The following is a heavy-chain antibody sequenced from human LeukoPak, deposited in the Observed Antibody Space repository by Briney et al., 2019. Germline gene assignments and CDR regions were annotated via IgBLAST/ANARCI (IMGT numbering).Heavy chain of an antibody. CDR2: IYYSGST. J-gene: IGHJ3*02. D-gene: IGHD4-23*01. CDR1: GGSISSSSYY. Sequence: SETLSLTCTVSGGSISSSSYYWGWIRQPPGKGLEWIGSIYYSGSTYYNPSLKSRVTISVDTSKNQFSLKLSSVTAADTAVYYCARVYGGIDAFDIWGQGTMVTVSS. CDR3: ARVYGGIDAFDI. V-gene: IGHV4-39*01.